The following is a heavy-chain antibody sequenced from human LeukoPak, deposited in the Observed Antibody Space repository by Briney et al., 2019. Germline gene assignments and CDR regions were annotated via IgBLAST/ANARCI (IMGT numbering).Heavy chain of an antibody. CDR1: GFSSYTFG. CDR3: AKDGYGSGGRWFDP. J-gene: IGHJ5*02. CDR2: FRGDGGST. Sequence: GGTLRLSCAVSGFSSYTFGMSWVRQAPGKGLEWISSFRGDGGSTYYAETVRGRFTISRDKSKNTLYLQMNSLRAEDSAVYFCAKDGYGSGGRWFDPWGRGTLVTVSS. D-gene: IGHD3-10*01. V-gene: IGHV3-23*01.